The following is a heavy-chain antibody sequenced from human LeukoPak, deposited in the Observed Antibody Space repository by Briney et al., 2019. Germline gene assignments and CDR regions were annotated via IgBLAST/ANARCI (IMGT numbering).Heavy chain of an antibody. Sequence: PSQTLSLTCTVSGGSISSGDYYWSWIRQPPGKGLEWIGYIYYSGSTYYDPSLKSRVTISVDTSKNQFSLKLSSVTAADTAVYYCARGERYSYAPYYFDYWGQGTLVTVSS. D-gene: IGHD5-18*01. CDR1: GGSISSGDYY. J-gene: IGHJ4*02. V-gene: IGHV4-30-4*01. CDR3: ARGERYSYAPYYFDY. CDR2: IYYSGST.